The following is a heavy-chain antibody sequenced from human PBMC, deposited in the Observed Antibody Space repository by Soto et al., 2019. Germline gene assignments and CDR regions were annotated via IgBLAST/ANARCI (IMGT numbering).Heavy chain of an antibody. Sequence: DVQLVESGGGLVQPGGSLRLSCAGSGFAFSTFDIHWVRQAPGKGLEWVSGIGTLSDKFYAASVQGRFTISRQNAKNSVYLQMNSLRAGDTAFYYCARGRSFSYDSTPPPMFDPWGQGTLVTVSS. CDR2: IGTLSDK. V-gene: IGHV3-13*01. J-gene: IGHJ5*02. CDR1: GFAFSTFD. D-gene: IGHD3-10*01. CDR3: ARGRSFSYDSTPPPMFDP.